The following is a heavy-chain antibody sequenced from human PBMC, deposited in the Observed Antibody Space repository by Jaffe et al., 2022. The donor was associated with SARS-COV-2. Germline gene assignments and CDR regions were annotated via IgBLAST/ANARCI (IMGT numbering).Heavy chain of an antibody. V-gene: IGHV3-66*02. D-gene: IGHD3-3*01. CDR1: GFTVSSNY. CDR3: ARDSRFLEWLPGYYGMDV. J-gene: IGHJ6*02. CDR2: IYSGGST. Sequence: EVQLVESGGGLVQPGGSLRLSCAASGFTVSSNYMSWVRQAPGKGLEWVSVIYSGGSTYYADSVKGRFTISRDNSKNTLYLQMNSLRAEDTAVYYCARDSRFLEWLPGYYGMDVWGQGTTVTVSS.